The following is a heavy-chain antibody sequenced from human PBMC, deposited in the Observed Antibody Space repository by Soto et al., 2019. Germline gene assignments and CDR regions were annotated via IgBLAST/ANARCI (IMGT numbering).Heavy chain of an antibody. J-gene: IGHJ1*01. CDR3: ARKSQWGGYFQH. CDR1: GGTFSSYA. D-gene: IGHD1-26*01. Sequence: ASVKVSCKASGGTFSSYAISWVRQAPGQGFEWMGGIIPIFGTANYAQKFQGRVTITADESTSTAYMELSSLRSEDTAVYYCARKSQWGGYFQHWGQGTLVTVSS. CDR2: IIPIFGTA. V-gene: IGHV1-69*13.